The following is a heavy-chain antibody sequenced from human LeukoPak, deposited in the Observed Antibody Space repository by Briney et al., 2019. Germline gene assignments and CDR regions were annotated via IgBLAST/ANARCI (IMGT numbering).Heavy chain of an antibody. Sequence: PSETLSLTCTVSGGSISSYYWSWIRQPPGKGLEWIGYIYYSGSTNYNPSLKSRVTISVDTSKNQFSLKLSSVTAADTAVYYCATTPYSSSWYYFDYWGQGTLVTVPS. CDR3: ATTPYSSSWYYFDY. CDR2: IYYSGST. V-gene: IGHV4-59*08. CDR1: GGSISSYY. J-gene: IGHJ4*02. D-gene: IGHD6-13*01.